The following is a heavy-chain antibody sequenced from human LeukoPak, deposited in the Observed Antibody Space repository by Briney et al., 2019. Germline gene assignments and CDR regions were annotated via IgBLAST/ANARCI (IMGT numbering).Heavy chain of an antibody. J-gene: IGHJ4*02. CDR2: ISSSGSTK. CDR3: ARGWGE. CDR1: GFTFSSYE. V-gene: IGHV3-48*03. D-gene: IGHD3-10*01. Sequence: GRSLRLSCAASGFTFSSYEMNWVRQGPGKGLEWVSYISSSGSTKYYADSVKGRFTISRDNAKKSLYLQMNSLRAEDTAVYYCARGWGEGGQGTLVTVSS.